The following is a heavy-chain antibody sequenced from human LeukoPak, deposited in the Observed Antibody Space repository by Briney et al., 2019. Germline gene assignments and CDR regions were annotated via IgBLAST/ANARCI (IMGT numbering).Heavy chain of an antibody. CDR2: ISYDGSNK. Sequence: GRSLRLSCAASGFTFSSYVMHWVRQAPGKGLEWVAIISYDGSNKYYADSVKGRFTISRDNSKNTLYLQMNSLRAEDTAVYYCARELFYWFDPWGQGTLVTVSS. CDR3: ARELFYWFDP. V-gene: IGHV3-30*04. CDR1: GFTFSSYV. J-gene: IGHJ5*02.